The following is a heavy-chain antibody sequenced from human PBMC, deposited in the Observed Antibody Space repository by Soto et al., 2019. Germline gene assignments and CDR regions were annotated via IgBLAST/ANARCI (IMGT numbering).Heavy chain of an antibody. D-gene: IGHD2-2*02. CDR1: GFTFSSYG. J-gene: IGHJ6*03. Sequence: QVQLVESGGGVVQPGRSLRLSCAASGFTFSSYGMHWVRQAPGKGLEWVAVISYDGSNKYYADSVKGRFTISRDNSKNPLYRQMNSLRGEDTAVYYCAKELGDCSSTSCYNMDVWGKGTTVAVSS. V-gene: IGHV3-30*18. CDR2: ISYDGSNK. CDR3: AKELGDCSSTSCYNMDV.